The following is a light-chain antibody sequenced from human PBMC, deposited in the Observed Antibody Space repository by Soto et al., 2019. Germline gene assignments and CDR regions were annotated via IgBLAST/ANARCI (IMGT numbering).Light chain of an antibody. Sequence: QSVLTQPASVSGSPGQSITISCTGTSSHVGGYNYVSWYQQHPGKAPKLMIYDVSNRPSGVSNRFSGSKSGNTASLTISGLQAEDEADYYCSSYTSSSTLAVFGGGTQLTVL. J-gene: IGLJ7*01. CDR1: SSHVGGYNY. V-gene: IGLV2-14*01. CDR3: SSYTSSSTLAV. CDR2: DVS.